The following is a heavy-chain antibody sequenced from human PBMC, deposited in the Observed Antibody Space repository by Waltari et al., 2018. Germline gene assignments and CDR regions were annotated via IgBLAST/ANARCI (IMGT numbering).Heavy chain of an antibody. Sequence: QVQLQESGPRVVKPSETLSLTCDVSFYAINSVFYWGWSRQPPGKGLEWVATIYHDGSIFRNPCLESRVTTSMDTSKNRFSLNLKSVTAADTAVYYCMRQVLGYCTSAACRRLESWGQGTLVTVSS. CDR2: IYHDGSI. J-gene: IGHJ4*02. CDR1: FYAINSVFY. CDR3: MRQVLGYCTSAACRRLES. D-gene: IGHD2-2*03. V-gene: IGHV4-38-2*01.